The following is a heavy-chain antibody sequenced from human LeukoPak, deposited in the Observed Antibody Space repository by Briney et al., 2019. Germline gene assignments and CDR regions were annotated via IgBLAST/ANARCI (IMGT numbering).Heavy chain of an antibody. CDR2: IYHSGST. CDR3: ARGVVKGGYCSSTSCLPWFDP. D-gene: IGHD2-2*01. CDR1: GGSISSGGYS. V-gene: IGHV4-30-2*01. Sequence: PSQTLSVTCAVPGGSISSGGYSWSWIRRPPGKGLEWIGYIYHSGSTYYNPSLKSRVTISVDRSKNQFSLKLSSVTAADTAVYYCARGVVKGGYCSSTSCLPWFDPWGQGTLVTVSS. J-gene: IGHJ5*02.